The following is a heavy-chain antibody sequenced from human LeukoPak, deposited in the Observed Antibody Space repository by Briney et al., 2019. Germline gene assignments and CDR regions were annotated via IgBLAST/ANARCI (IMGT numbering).Heavy chain of an antibody. CDR3: ARYYIEGRCFDY. Sequence: ASVKVSCTASGYTFTGYYMHWVRQAPGQGLEWMGWINPNSGGTNYAQKFQGRVTMTRDTSISTAYMELSRLRSDDTAMYYCARYYIEGRCFDYWGQGTLVTVSS. D-gene: IGHD3-10*01. CDR2: INPNSGGT. CDR1: GYTFTGYY. V-gene: IGHV1-2*02. J-gene: IGHJ4*02.